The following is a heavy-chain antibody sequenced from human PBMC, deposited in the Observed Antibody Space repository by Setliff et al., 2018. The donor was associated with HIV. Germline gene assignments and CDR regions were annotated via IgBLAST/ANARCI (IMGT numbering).Heavy chain of an antibody. CDR1: GGSISSSSYY. Sequence: SETLSLTCTVSGGSISSSSYYWGWIRQPPGKGLEWIGEINYSGSTNYKASLKSRVTISADTSKNQFSLKLSSVTAADTAVYFCARVVWTAAAGTIDYFYYGLDVWGQGTTVTVSS. D-gene: IGHD6-13*01. J-gene: IGHJ6*02. CDR3: ARVVWTAAAGTIDYFYYGLDV. V-gene: IGHV4-39*07. CDR2: INYSGST.